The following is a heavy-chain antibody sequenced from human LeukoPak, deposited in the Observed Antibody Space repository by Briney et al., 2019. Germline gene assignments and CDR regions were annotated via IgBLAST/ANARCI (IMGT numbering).Heavy chain of an antibody. J-gene: IGHJ4*02. CDR3: ARVEYSGWNLEY. V-gene: IGHV3-7*01. CDR2: INQGGSVQ. Sequence: PAGSLRLSCAASGFTLRSYWMSWVRQAPGKGLEWLANINQGGSVQYYMDSVKGRFTISRDDAKNSLYVQMNSLRDEDTAVYYCARVEYSGWNLEYWGQGTLVTVSS. CDR1: GFTLRSYW. D-gene: IGHD5-12*01.